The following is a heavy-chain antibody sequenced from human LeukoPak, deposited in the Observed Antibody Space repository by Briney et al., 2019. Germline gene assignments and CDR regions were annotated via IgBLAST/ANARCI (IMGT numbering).Heavy chain of an antibody. CDR1: GFTFSSYA. D-gene: IGHD4-17*01. CDR3: AKEIWPTVTIPGRTYFDY. V-gene: IGHV3-30*04. Sequence: GGSLRLSCIVSGFTFSSYAMNWVRQAPGKGLEWVAVNADSVKGRFTISRDNSKNTLYLQMNSLRADDTAVYYCAKEIWPTVTIPGRTYFDYWGQGTLVTVSS. J-gene: IGHJ4*02.